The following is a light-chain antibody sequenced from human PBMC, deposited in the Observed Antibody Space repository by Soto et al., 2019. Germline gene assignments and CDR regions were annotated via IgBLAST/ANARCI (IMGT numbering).Light chain of an antibody. J-gene: IGLJ2*01. CDR1: SSDVGTYDL. Sequence: QSALTQPASVSGSPGQSITISGTGTSSDVGTYDLVSWYQQHPGKAPKLVISAVTKRPSGVSDRFSGSKSGNTASLTISGLQNEDEADYYCCSYSGPSTYVVFGGGTKLTVL. V-gene: IGLV2-23*02. CDR2: AVT. CDR3: CSYSGPSTYVV.